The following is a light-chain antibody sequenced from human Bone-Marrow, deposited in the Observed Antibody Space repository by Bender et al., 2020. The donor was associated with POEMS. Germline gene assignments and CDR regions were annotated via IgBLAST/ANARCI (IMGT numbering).Light chain of an antibody. CDR2: YDD. CDR3: SAWDDSMGGWV. J-gene: IGLJ3*02. CDR1: SSNIGNHG. Sequence: QSVVTQPPSLSEAPRQRVTISCSGSSSNIGNHGVNWYQQLPGEAPKLLIYYDDLLTPGVSDRFSASKSGTSASLAISELQSEDGALYYCSAWDDSMGGWVFDGGTKLTVL. V-gene: IGLV1-36*01.